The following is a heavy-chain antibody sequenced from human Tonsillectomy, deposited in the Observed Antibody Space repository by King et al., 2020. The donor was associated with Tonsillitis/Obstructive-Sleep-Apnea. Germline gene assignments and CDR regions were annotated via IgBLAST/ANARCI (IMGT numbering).Heavy chain of an antibody. J-gene: IGHJ4*02. CDR3: ARDRWAGEGYFDY. CDR2: ISAYNGNT. CDR1: GYTFSSYG. Sequence: QLVQSGAEVKKPGASVKVPCKASGYTFSSYGISWVRQAPGQGLEWMGWISAYNGNTNYAQKFQGRVTMTTDTSTSTAYVELRSLRSDDTAVYYCARDRWAGEGYFDYWGQGTLVTVSS. D-gene: IGHD5-24*01. V-gene: IGHV1-18*01.